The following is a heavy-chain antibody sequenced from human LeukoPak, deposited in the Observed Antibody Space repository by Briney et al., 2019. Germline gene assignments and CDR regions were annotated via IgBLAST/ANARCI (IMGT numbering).Heavy chain of an antibody. D-gene: IGHD2-2*01. V-gene: IGHV4-4*07. CDR3: ARGQRGGSSTRGWFDP. CDR2: IYTSGST. J-gene: IGHJ5*02. CDR1: GGSISSYY. Sequence: SETLSLTCTVSGGSISSYYWSWIRQPAGKGLEWIGRIYTSGSTNYNPSLKSRVTMSVDTSKNQFSLKLSSVTAADTAVYYCARGQRGGSSTRGWFDPWGQGTLVTVSS.